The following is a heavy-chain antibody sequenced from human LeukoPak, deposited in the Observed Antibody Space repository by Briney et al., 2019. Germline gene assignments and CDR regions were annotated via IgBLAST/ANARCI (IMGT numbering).Heavy chain of an antibody. CDR1: GGSFSGYY. CDR2: INHSGST. J-gene: IGHJ4*02. CDR3: AREATGLYYFDY. V-gene: IGHV4-34*01. Sequence: PSETLSLTCAVYGGSFSGYYWSWIRQPPEKGLEWIGEINHSGSTNYNPSLKSRVTISVDTSKNQFSLKLSSVTAADTAVYYCAREATGLYYFDYWGQGTLVTVSS. D-gene: IGHD1-14*01.